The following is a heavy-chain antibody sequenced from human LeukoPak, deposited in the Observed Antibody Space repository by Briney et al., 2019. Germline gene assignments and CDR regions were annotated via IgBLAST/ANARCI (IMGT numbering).Heavy chain of an antibody. CDR1: GLTFSSYW. J-gene: IGHJ4*02. Sequence: GGSLRLSCAASGLTFSSYWMHWVRQAPGKGLVWVSRINSDGSSTSYADSVKGRFTISRDNAKNTLYLQMNSLRAEDTAVYYCARGSYGSGSYDRGRNFDYWGQGTLVTVSS. CDR3: ARGSYGSGSYDRGRNFDY. D-gene: IGHD3-10*01. CDR2: INSDGSST. V-gene: IGHV3-74*01.